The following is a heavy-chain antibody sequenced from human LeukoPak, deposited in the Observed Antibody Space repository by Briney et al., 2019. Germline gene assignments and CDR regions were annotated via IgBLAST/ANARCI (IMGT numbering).Heavy chain of an antibody. V-gene: IGHV3-23*01. CDR2: ISGSGGST. CDR3: AKMGQWLVQEWFDP. J-gene: IGHJ5*02. CDR1: GFTFSGYA. D-gene: IGHD6-19*01. Sequence: PGGSLRLSCAASGFTFSGYAMSWVRQAPGEGLEWVSAISGSGGSTYYADSVKGRFTISRDNSENTLYLQMNSLRAEDTAVYYCAKMGQWLVQEWFDPWGQGTLVTVSS.